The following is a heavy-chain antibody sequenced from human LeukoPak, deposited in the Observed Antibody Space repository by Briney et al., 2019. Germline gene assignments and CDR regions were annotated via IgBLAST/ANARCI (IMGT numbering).Heavy chain of an antibody. CDR2: ISYDGSNK. CDR1: GFTFSSYG. Sequence: GRSLRLSCAASGFTFSSYGMHWVRQAPGKGLEWVAVISYDGSNKYYADSVKGRFTISRDNSKNTLYLQMNSLRAEDTAVYYCAKNSLIVGLDYWGQGTLVTVSS. V-gene: IGHV3-30*18. J-gene: IGHJ4*02. D-gene: IGHD1-26*01. CDR3: AKNSLIVGLDY.